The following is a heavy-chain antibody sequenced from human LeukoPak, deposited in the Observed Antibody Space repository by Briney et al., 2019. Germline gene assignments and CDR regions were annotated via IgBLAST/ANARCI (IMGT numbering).Heavy chain of an antibody. CDR3: AKDQGSSWDFDY. Sequence: GGTLRLSCAASGFTFSSYGMSWVRQAPGKGLEWVSAISGSGGSTYYADSVKGRFTISRDNSKNTLYLQMNSLRAEDTAVYYCAKDQGSSWDFDYWGQGTLVTVSS. J-gene: IGHJ4*02. V-gene: IGHV3-23*01. CDR1: GFTFSSYG. CDR2: ISGSGGST. D-gene: IGHD6-13*01.